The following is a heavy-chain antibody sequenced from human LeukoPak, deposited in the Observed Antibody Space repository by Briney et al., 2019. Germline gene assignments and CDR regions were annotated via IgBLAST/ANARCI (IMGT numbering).Heavy chain of an antibody. V-gene: IGHV3-23*01. CDR2: ISGSGGST. D-gene: IGHD6-6*01. Sequence: GGSLRLSCAASGFTFNNYAMTWVRQAPGKGLEWVSAISGSGGSTYYADSVKGRFTISRDNSKNTLYLQMNSLSAEDTAVYYCAKVRVHSSSPFDYWGQGTLVTVSS. CDR1: GFTFNNYA. CDR3: AKVRVHSSSPFDY. J-gene: IGHJ4*02.